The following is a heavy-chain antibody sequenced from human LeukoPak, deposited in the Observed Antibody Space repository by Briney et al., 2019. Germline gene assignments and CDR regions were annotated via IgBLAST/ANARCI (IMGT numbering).Heavy chain of an antibody. Sequence: GGSLRLSCAASGFTFSSFGMSWVRQAPGKGLEWVSAISSTGGTAYYADSVKGRFTISRDNSKNTLYLQMNSLRAEDTAVYYCARLQLVLYMDVWGKGTTVTVSS. CDR3: ARLQLVLYMDV. J-gene: IGHJ6*03. CDR2: ISSTGGTA. V-gene: IGHV3-23*01. CDR1: GFTFSSFG. D-gene: IGHD6-6*01.